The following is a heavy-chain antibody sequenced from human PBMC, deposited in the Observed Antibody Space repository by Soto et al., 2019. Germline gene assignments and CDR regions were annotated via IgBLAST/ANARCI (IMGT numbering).Heavy chain of an antibody. J-gene: IGHJ4*02. V-gene: IGHV4-30-2*01. CDR2: IDHSGST. CDR1: GGSISSGGYS. Sequence: QLQLQESGSGLVKPSQTLSLTCAVSGGSISSGGYSWSWIRQPPEKGLEWTGYIDHSGSTYYNPSLKSRVTISVDSSKNQFSLKLSSVTAADTAVYYCARCTQKRSTSCYIFDYWGQGTLVTVSS. D-gene: IGHD2-2*01. CDR3: ARCTQKRSTSCYIFDY.